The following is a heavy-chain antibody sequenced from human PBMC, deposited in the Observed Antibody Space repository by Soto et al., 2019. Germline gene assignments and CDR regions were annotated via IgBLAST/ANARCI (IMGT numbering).Heavy chain of an antibody. V-gene: IGHV1-69*08. CDR1: GGTFSSYT. Sequence: QVQLVQSGAEVKKPGSSVKVSCKASGGTFSSYTISWVRQAPGQGLEWMGRIIPILGIANYAQKFQGRVTITADKYTSTAYMERSSLRSEATAVYYCARDGEGIVVVPAASGFDPWGQGTLVTVSS. CDR3: ARDGEGIVVVPAASGFDP. CDR2: IIPILGIA. D-gene: IGHD2-2*01. J-gene: IGHJ5*02.